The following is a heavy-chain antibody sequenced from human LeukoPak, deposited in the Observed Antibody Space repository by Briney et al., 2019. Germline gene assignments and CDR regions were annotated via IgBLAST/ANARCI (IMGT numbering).Heavy chain of an antibody. V-gene: IGHV3-73*01. Sequence: PGGSLKLSCAASGFTFSGSAMHWVRQASGKGLEWVGRIRSKANSYATAYAASVKGRFTISRDDSKNTAYLQMNSLKTEDTAVYYCTRHDDYGDYGLDYWGQGTLVTVSS. J-gene: IGHJ4*02. CDR3: TRHDDYGDYGLDY. CDR1: GFTFSGSA. CDR2: IRSKANSYAT. D-gene: IGHD4-17*01.